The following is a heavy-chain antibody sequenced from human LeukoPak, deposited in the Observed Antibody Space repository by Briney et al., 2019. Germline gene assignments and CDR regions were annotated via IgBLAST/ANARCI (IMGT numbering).Heavy chain of an antibody. CDR2: ISYDGSNK. CDR3: AREGMGDYYMDV. D-gene: IGHD5-24*01. V-gene: IGHV3-30*04. CDR1: GFTLSSYA. J-gene: IGHJ6*03. Sequence: GGSLRLSCAASGFTLSSYAMHWVRQAPGKGLEWVAVISYDGSNKYYADSVKGRFTISRDNSKNTLYLQMNSLRAEDTAVYYCAREGMGDYYMDVWGKGTTVTVSS.